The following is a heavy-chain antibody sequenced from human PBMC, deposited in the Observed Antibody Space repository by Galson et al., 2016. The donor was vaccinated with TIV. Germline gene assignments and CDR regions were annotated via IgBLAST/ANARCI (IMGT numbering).Heavy chain of an antibody. CDR2: IYPGDSDP. CDR1: GYTSGNYW. D-gene: IGHD2-15*01. Sequence: QSGAEVKKPGESLKISCKFPGYTSGNYWIGWVRQVSGKGLEWMGIIYPGDSDPRYGPSFQGQVTISADRSIKTAYLQWSRLKASDTATYYCASNLVVYFEKIFGANWGQGTLVTVSS. J-gene: IGHJ4*02. CDR3: ASNLVVYFEKIFGAN. V-gene: IGHV5-51*03.